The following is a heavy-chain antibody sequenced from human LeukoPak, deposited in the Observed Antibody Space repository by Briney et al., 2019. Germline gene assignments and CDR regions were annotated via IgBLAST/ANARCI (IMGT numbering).Heavy chain of an antibody. D-gene: IGHD4-17*01. Sequence: PSETLSLTCTVSGGSISSGGYYWSWIRQHPGKGLEWIGYIYYSGSTYYNPSLKSRVTISVDTSKNQFSLKLSSMTAADTAVYYCARAIPSDYGDYVDYWGQGTLVTVSS. V-gene: IGHV4-31*03. CDR2: IYYSGST. CDR1: GGSISSGGYY. J-gene: IGHJ4*02. CDR3: ARAIPSDYGDYVDY.